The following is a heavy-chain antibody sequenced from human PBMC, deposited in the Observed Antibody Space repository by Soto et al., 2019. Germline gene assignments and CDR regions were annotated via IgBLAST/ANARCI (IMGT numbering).Heavy chain of an antibody. J-gene: IGHJ5*02. CDR1: GGSISSYY. D-gene: IGHD3-3*01. CDR3: AKTNYDFSPYNGFAP. V-gene: IGHV4-59*01. Sequence: SETLSLTCTVSGGSISSYYWSWIRQPPGKGLEWIGYIYYSGSTNYNPSLKSRVTISVDTSKNQFSLKLSSVTAADTAVYYCAKTNYDFSPYNGFAPWGRETLVTVS. CDR2: IYYSGST.